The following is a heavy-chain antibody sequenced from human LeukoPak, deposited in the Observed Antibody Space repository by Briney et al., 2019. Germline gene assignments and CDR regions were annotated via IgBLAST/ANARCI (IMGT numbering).Heavy chain of an antibody. CDR3: AREDETSGNDAFDT. Sequence: GGSLRLSCAASGFTFNSYAMHWVRQAPGKGLEWAAVISHDGSNKFYADSVKGRFTISRDNSKTTLFLQMNSLRAEDTAVYYCAREDETSGNDAFDTWGQGTMVTVSS. CDR1: GFTFNSYA. V-gene: IGHV3-30-3*01. D-gene: IGHD3-22*01. J-gene: IGHJ3*02. CDR2: ISHDGSNK.